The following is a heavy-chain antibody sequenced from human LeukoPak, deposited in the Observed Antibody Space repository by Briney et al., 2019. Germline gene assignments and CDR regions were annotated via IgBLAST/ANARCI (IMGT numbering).Heavy chain of an antibody. CDR3: ARDQVPGSSWDPYYYTDV. CDR2: ISSSSSYI. J-gene: IGHJ6*03. D-gene: IGHD6-13*01. CDR1: GFTFSSYS. V-gene: IGHV3-21*01. Sequence: PGGSLRLSCAASGFTFSSYSMNWVRQAPGKGLEWVSSISSSSSYIYYADSVKGRFTISRDNAKNSLYLQMNSLRAEDTAVYYSARDQVPGSSWDPYYYTDVWGKGTTVTVSS.